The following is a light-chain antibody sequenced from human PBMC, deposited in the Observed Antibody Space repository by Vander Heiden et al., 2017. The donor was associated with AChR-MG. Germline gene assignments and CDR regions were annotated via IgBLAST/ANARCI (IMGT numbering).Light chain of an antibody. CDR3: QQSHSTPFT. CDR1: QNISRI. CDR2: AAS. V-gene: IGKV1-39*01. Sequence: DIHVTQSPSSRSASVGDRVTITCRASQNISRILNWFQQKPGKAPNLLIYAASYLENGVPSRFSGSGSGTDFTLTISSLQPDDFATYYCQQSHSTPFTFGPGTKVDIK. J-gene: IGKJ3*01.